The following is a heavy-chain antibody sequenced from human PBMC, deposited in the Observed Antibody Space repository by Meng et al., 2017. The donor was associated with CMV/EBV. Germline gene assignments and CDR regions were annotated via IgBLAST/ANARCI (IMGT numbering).Heavy chain of an antibody. CDR3: AELQPVRGGFGY. D-gene: IGHD6-13*01. CDR1: GVSVRGNL. J-gene: IGHJ4*02. Sequence: GELGEVGGALIQAGGSLSTGCGASGVSVRGNLMSWVRQAPGKGLEWVAVISYDGSNKYYADSVKGRFTISRDNSKNTLYLQMNSLRAEDTAVYYCAELQPVRGGFGYWGQGTLVTVSS. CDR2: ISYDGSNK. V-gene: IGHV3-30-3*01.